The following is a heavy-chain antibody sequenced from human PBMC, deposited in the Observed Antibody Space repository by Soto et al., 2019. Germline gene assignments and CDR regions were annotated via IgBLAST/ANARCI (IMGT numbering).Heavy chain of an antibody. CDR2: IIPIFGTA. V-gene: IGHV1-69*13. J-gene: IGHJ6*02. D-gene: IGHD3-22*01. CDR3: ARSMWGTMIVAVLPYYYGMDV. CDR1: GGTFSSYA. Sequence: SVKVSCKASGGTFSSYAISWVRQAPGQGLEWMGGIIPIFGTANYAQKFQGRVTITADESTSTAYMELSSLRSEDTAVYYCARSMWGTMIVAVLPYYYGMDVWGQGTRVTFSS.